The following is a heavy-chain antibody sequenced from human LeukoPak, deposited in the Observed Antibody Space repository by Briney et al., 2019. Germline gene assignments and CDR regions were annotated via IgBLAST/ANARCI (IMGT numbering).Heavy chain of an antibody. CDR3: ARDTGIAVAGTSELNY. D-gene: IGHD6-19*01. CDR1: GFTFSSYA. V-gene: IGHV3-30-3*01. Sequence: GGSLRLSCAASGFTFSSYAMHWVRQAPGKGLEWVAVISYDGSNKYYADSVKGRFTISRDNSKNTLYLQMNSLRAEDTAVYYCARDTGIAVAGTSELNYWGQGTLVTVSS. J-gene: IGHJ4*02. CDR2: ISYDGSNK.